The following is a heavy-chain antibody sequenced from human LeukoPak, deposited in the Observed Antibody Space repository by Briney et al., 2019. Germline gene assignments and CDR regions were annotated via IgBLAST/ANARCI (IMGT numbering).Heavy chain of an antibody. CDR3: ATLNGPLFEY. CDR2: IHQHGNEK. CDR1: GFTFSSYA. J-gene: IGHJ4*02. D-gene: IGHD2-8*01. V-gene: IGHV3-7*01. Sequence: GGSLRLSCAASGFTFSSYAMSWVRQAPGKGLEWVASIHQHGNEKYFVDSVRGRFTISRDNAKNSLYLQMSSLRAEDTAVYYCATLNGPLFEYWGQGTLVTVSS.